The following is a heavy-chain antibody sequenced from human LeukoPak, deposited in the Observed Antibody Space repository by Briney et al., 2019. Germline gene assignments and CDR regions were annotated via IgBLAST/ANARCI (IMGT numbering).Heavy chain of an antibody. CDR2: FDPEDGGT. J-gene: IGHJ4*02. V-gene: IGHV1-24*01. Sequence: ASVKVSCKVSGYTLTELSMHWVRQAPGKGLEWMGGFDPEDGGTIYAQKFQGRVTMTEDTSTDTAYMELGSLRSEDTAVYYCATASKWLVPSDYWGQGTLVTVSS. D-gene: IGHD6-19*01. CDR1: GYTLTELS. CDR3: ATASKWLVPSDY.